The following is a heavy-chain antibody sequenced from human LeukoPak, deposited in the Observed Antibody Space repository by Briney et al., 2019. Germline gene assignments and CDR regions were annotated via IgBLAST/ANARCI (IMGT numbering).Heavy chain of an antibody. J-gene: IGHJ3*02. CDR3: ARVGYNYDLGNAFDI. Sequence: GGSLRLSCAGSGFTFSNYAMTWVRQAPGKGLEFVSVISGRGESTDYADSVKGRFTISRDNSRNTLFLQMNSLRADDTAVYYCARVGYNYDLGNAFDIWGQGTVVTVSS. V-gene: IGHV3-23*01. CDR2: ISGRGEST. D-gene: IGHD1-20*01. CDR1: GFTFSNYA.